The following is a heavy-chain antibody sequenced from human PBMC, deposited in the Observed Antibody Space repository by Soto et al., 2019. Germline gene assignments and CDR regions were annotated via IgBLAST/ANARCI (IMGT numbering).Heavy chain of an antibody. Sequence: GGSLRLSCAASGFTFSSYEMNWVRQAPGKGLEWASYISSSGSTIYYADSVKGRFTISRDNAKNSLYLQMNSLRAEDTAVYYCARDLEVGAPDYWGQGTLVTVSS. CDR1: GFTFSSYE. D-gene: IGHD1-26*01. V-gene: IGHV3-48*03. J-gene: IGHJ4*02. CDR2: ISSSGSTI. CDR3: ARDLEVGAPDY.